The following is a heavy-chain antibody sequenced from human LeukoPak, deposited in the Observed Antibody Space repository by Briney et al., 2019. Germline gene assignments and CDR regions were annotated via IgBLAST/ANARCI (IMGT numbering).Heavy chain of an antibody. CDR2: IYTTGIT. CDR1: GGSLSNFY. CDR3: ARGYSSGWYPFHY. Sequence: SETLSLTCTVSGGSLSNFYWSWLRQAAGKRLEWIGLIYTTGITDYNPSLKSRVTMSIDTSKNQFSLRLSSVTAADTAVYYCARGYSSGWYPFHYWGQGTLVTVSS. J-gene: IGHJ4*02. D-gene: IGHD6-19*01. V-gene: IGHV4-4*07.